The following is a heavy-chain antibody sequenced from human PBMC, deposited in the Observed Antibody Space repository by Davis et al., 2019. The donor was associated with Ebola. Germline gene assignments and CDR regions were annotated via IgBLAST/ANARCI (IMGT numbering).Heavy chain of an antibody. J-gene: IGHJ5*01. Sequence: QTLSLTCAISGDSVSSRSAAWNWIRQSPSRGLEWLGKTYYRSKWYTDYALSVKSRIVINPDTSKNQFSLQLNSVTPDDTAVYYCARDLNWFDSWGQGTLVTVSS. V-gene: IGHV6-1*01. CDR2: TYYRSKWYT. CDR1: GDSVSSRSAA. CDR3: ARDLNWFDS.